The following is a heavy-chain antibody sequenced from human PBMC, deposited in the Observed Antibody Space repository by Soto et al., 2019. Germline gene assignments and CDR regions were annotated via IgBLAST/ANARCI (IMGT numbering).Heavy chain of an antibody. J-gene: IGHJ6*02. D-gene: IGHD1-26*01. CDR2: ISYDGSNK. CDR3: AKMGGPISGSYYYYYGMDV. V-gene: IGHV3-30*18. Sequence: GGSLRLSCAASGFTFSSYGMHWVRQAPGKGLEWVAVISYDGSNKYYADSVKGRFTISRDNSKNTLYLQMNSLRAEDTAVYYCAKMGGPISGSYYYYYGMDVWGQGTTVTVSS. CDR1: GFTFSSYG.